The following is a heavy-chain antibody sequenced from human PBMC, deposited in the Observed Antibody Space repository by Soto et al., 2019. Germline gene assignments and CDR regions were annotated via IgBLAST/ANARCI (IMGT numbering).Heavy chain of an antibody. Sequence: TLSLTCSVSGGSISSGDHFWSWIRQSPGKGLESIVYMYYSGTTYYNPSLKSRITTSVDTSNNQFSLNLTSVTAAGTAVYYCARGRGYGYGIDFWGQGAVVTVSS. J-gene: IGHJ4*02. CDR3: ARGRGYGYGIDF. CDR1: GGSISSGDHF. D-gene: IGHD5-18*01. V-gene: IGHV4-30-4*01. CDR2: MYYSGTT.